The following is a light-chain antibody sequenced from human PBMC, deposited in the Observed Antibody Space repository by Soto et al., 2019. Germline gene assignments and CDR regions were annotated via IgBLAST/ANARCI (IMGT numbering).Light chain of an antibody. CDR1: TGTVTSSHY. J-gene: IGLJ2*01. Sequence: QAVVTQEPSLTVSPGGTVTLTCDSSTGTVTSSHYPYWFQQKPGQAPTTLIYDTNNRHSWTPARFSGSLLGGKAVLTLSGARPEDEADYYCLLSYPTVYPYVNVGFGRGTKLTVL. CDR2: DTN. V-gene: IGLV7-46*01. CDR3: LLSYPTVYPYVNVG.